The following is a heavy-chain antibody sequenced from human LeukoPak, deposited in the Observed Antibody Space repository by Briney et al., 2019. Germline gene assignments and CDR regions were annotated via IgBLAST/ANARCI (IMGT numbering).Heavy chain of an antibody. Sequence: SETLSLTCTVSGGSISSNSNYWAWIRQPPGRGLEWIGRMSYGGSTYYSPSLESRVTISIDTSKNQFSLNLRSVTAADTAVYYCARQALWFFDHWGQGTLVAVSS. CDR3: ARQALWFFDH. J-gene: IGHJ4*02. V-gene: IGHV4-39*01. CDR1: GGSISSNSNY. D-gene: IGHD2-21*01. CDR2: MSYGGST.